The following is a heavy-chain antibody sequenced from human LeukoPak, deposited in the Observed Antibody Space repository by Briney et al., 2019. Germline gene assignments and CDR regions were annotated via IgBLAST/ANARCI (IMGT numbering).Heavy chain of an antibody. CDR2: INPNSGGT. J-gene: IGHJ1*01. CDR1: GYTFTGYY. D-gene: IGHD6-13*01. Sequence: ASVKVSCKASGYTFTGYYMHWVRQAPGRGLEWMGWINPNSGGTNYAQKFQGRVTMTRDTSISTAYMELSRLRSDDTAVYYCARADSSSWSRDAEYFQHWGQGTLVTVSS. CDR3: ARADSSSWSRDAEYFQH. V-gene: IGHV1-2*02.